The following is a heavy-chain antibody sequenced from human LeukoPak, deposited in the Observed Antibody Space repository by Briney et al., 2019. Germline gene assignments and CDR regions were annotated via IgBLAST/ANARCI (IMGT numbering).Heavy chain of an antibody. D-gene: IGHD1-1*01. CDR2: TSYDGSNK. CDR1: GFIFSSYG. J-gene: IGHJ4*02. V-gene: IGHV3-30*03. Sequence: GGSLRLSCAASGFIFSSYGMHWVRQAPGKGLEWVAVTSYDGSNKYYADSVKGRFIISRDDSKNTAYLQMNSLKTEDTAVYYCTRWRLGGSNTDDGFDYWGQGTLVTVSS. CDR3: TRWRLGGSNTDDGFDY.